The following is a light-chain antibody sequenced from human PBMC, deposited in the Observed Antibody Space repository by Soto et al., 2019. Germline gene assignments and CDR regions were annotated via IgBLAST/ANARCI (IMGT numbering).Light chain of an antibody. CDR2: TLS. J-gene: IGKJ5*01. V-gene: IGKV2-40*01. CDR3: MQRREFPIT. CDR1: QSLLDSADGNTY. Sequence: EIVMTQSPRSLSATPGEPASISCRSSQSLLDSADGNTYLDWYVQKPGQSPQLLIYTLSSRASGVPDRFSGIGSRTDFTLKISRVEAEDVGVYYCMQRREFPITFGQGTRLEIK.